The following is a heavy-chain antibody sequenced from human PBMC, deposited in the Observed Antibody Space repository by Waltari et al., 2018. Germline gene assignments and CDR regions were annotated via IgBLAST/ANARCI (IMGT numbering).Heavy chain of an antibody. J-gene: IGHJ4*02. D-gene: IGHD3-16*01. CDR2: IMSDGGET. V-gene: IGHV3-74*02. CDR1: GFTFSSSW. CDR3: ATGKVTSWGY. Sequence: EVQMVEYGGGPVQPGAPTRPSCAGTGFTFSSSWIHWVRQAPGKGLLWVSRIMSDGGETNYADSVNGRFIISRDNAKNTLYMQMNTLRAEDTAVYYCATGKVTSWGYLGLGTLVTVSS.